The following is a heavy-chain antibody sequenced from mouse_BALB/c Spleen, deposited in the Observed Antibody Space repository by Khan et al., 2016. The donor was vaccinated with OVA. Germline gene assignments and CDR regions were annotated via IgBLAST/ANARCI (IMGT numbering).Heavy chain of an antibody. CDR3: ARSNYYGGSLYAMDY. J-gene: IGHJ4*01. D-gene: IGHD1-1*01. V-gene: IGHV1S41*01. CDR1: GYTFTSYW. CDR2: LGPGSGST. Sequence: DLVKPGASVKLSCKASGYTFTSYWIYWIKQRPGEGLEWIGRLGPGSGSTYYNEMFKDKATLTVDTSSSTSYIQLSSLSSEDSAVYFCARSNYYGGSLYAMDYWGQGTPVTVSS.